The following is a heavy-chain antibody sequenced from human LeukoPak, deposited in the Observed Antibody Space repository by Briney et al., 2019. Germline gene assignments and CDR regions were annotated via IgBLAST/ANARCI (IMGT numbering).Heavy chain of an antibody. J-gene: IGHJ2*01. CDR2: IYTSGST. CDR1: GGSISSGSYY. Sequence: PSQTLSLTCTVSGGSISSGSYYWSWIRQPAGKGLEWIGRIYTSGSTNYNPSLKSRVTISVDTSKNQFSLKLSSVTAADTAVYYCARGGVSSSPSYWYFDLWAVAPWSLSPQ. CDR3: ARGGVSSSPSYWYFDL. D-gene: IGHD6-6*01. V-gene: IGHV4-61*02.